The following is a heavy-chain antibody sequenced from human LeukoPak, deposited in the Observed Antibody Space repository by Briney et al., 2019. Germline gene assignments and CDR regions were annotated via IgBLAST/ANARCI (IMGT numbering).Heavy chain of an antibody. Sequence: PSETLSLTCPVSVGSVSSYYWSWMRQSPGKGLEWIGYVYYSGSTNYNPALKSRVTISLDTSENQFSLKLSSVTAADTAVYYCAREANSPTARYWYFDLWGRGTQVTVSS. CDR3: AREANSPTARYWYFDL. D-gene: IGHD2-21*01. CDR1: VGSVSSYY. CDR2: VYYSGST. J-gene: IGHJ2*01. V-gene: IGHV4-59*02.